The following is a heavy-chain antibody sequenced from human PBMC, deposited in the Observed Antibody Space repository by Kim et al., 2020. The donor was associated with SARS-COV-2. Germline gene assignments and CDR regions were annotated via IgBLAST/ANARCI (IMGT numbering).Heavy chain of an antibody. V-gene: IGHV4-4*07. J-gene: IGHJ4*02. D-gene: IGHD6-13*01. CDR2: IYTSGST. CDR3: ARTTLGKKNSSSWDNFDY. CDR1: GGSISSYY. Sequence: SETLSLTCTVSGGSISSYYWSWIRQPAGKGLEWIGRIYTSGSTNYNPPLKSRVTMSVDTSKNQFSLKLSSVTAADTAVYYCARTTLGKKNSSSWDNFDYWGQGTLVTVSS.